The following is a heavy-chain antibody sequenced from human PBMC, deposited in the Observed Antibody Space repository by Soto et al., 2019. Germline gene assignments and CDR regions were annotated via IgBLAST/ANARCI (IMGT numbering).Heavy chain of an antibody. CDR3: ARDLDCGADCYSPSYFYYAMDV. D-gene: IGHD2-21*02. Sequence: SVKVSCKASGYTFTGYYMHWVRQAPGQGLEWMGGIIPIFGTANYAQKFQGRVTITADKSTSTAYMELSSLRSEDTAVYYCARDLDCGADCYSPSYFYYAMDVWGQGTTVTVSS. CDR1: GYTFTGYY. CDR2: IIPIFGTA. V-gene: IGHV1-69*06. J-gene: IGHJ6*02.